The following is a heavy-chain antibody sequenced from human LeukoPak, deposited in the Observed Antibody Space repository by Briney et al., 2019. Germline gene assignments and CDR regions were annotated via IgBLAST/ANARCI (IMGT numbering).Heavy chain of an antibody. CDR2: INPTMVGT. J-gene: IGHJ6*04. D-gene: IGHD3-16*01. CDR1: GYTFTVYY. CDR3: QRDRWGVTVSMDG. Sequence: GASVKVSSKASGYTFTVYYMHWVRHAPGQGLAWRGWINPTMVGTNYEQKFQGKVTFTRDTSSTTAHMELSRLTSDDPVVFYFQRDRWGVTVSMDGWGKGTTVTVSS. V-gene: IGHV1-2*01.